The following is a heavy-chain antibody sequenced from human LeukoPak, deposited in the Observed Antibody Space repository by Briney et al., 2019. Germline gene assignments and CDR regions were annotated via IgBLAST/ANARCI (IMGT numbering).Heavy chain of an antibody. J-gene: IGHJ4*02. CDR3: ARTEPSGTTSH. CDR1: GGSISSYY. Sequence: SETLSLTCTVSGGSISSYYWSWIRQPPGKGLEWIGYIYYSGSTYYNPSLKSRVTLSVDTSRNQFSLSLRSMTAADTAVYYCARTEPSGTTSHWGQGTLVTVSS. D-gene: IGHD1-1*01. V-gene: IGHV4-59*01. CDR2: IYYSGST.